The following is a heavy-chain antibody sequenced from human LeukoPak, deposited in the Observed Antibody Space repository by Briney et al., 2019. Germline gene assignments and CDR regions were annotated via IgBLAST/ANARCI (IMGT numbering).Heavy chain of an antibody. CDR3: AKFSYGDYVA. V-gene: IGHV3-23*01. D-gene: IGHD4-17*01. CDR2: ISGGGDNT. CDR1: GFIFSNYA. J-gene: IGHJ5*02. Sequence: PGGSLRLSCAASGFIFSNYAMTWVRQAPGKGLEWVSGISGGGDNTYYADSVKGRFTISRDNSKNTLSLQMNSLRPDDTAVYYCAKFSYGDYVAWGQGTLVIVSS.